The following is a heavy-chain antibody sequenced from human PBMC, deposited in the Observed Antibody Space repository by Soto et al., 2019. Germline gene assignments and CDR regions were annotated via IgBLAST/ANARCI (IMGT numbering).Heavy chain of an antibody. V-gene: IGHV1-18*01. J-gene: IGHJ6*02. D-gene: IGHD3-10*01. CDR1: GYTFISYG. CDR3: ARGGDTMVRGVIPYYYYYGMDV. CDR2: ISAYNGNT. Sequence: ASVKVSCKASGYTFISYGISWVRQAPGQGLEWMGWISAYNGNTNYAQKLQGRVTMTTDTSTSTAYMELSSLRSEDTAVYYCARGGDTMVRGVIPYYYYYGMDVWGQGTTVTVSS.